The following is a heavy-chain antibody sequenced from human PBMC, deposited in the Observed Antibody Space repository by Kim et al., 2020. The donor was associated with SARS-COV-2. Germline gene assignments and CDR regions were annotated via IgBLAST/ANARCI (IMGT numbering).Heavy chain of an antibody. CDR2: IYYSGAT. Sequence: SETLSLTCAVSGGSISTGDYSWNWIRQPPGKGLEWIAKIYYSGATSYNPSLKSRVTISIDGSNNQFSLNLKSVTAADTALYYRARDSYIKVRGIGQDDA. CDR3: ARDSYIKVRGIGQDDA. D-gene: IGHD3-10*01. CDR1: GGSISTGDYS. J-gene: IGHJ3*01. V-gene: IGHV4-30-2*01.